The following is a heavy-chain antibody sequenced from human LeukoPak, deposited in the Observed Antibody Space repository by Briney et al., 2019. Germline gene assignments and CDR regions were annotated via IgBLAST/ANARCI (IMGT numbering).Heavy chain of an antibody. CDR3: ARARITMVRGVDTTFDY. D-gene: IGHD3-10*01. CDR2: IYYSGST. V-gene: IGHV4-59*01. J-gene: IGHJ4*02. CDR1: GGSISSYY. Sequence: SETLSLTCTVSGGSISSYYWSWIRQPPGKGLEWIGYIYYSGSTNYNPSLKSRVTISVDTSKNQFSLKLSSVTAADTAVYYCARARITMVRGVDTTFDYWGQGTLVTVSS.